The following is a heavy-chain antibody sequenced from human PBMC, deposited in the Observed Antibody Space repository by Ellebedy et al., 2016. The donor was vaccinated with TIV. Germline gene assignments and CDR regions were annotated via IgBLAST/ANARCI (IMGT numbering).Heavy chain of an antibody. CDR3: SRWIDYYDSGVFDHVMDV. D-gene: IGHD3-22*01. CDR2: IAFNGNEK. J-gene: IGHJ6*02. CDR1: GFTFSNYY. Sequence: GESLKISCETSGFTFSNYYMHWVRQAPGKGLEWVAVIAFNGNEKYYSDYVRGRFTISRDNSKNTLSLQMDRLRPGDTAVYYCSRWIDYYDSGVFDHVMDVWGQGTTVTVS. V-gene: IGHV3-33*01.